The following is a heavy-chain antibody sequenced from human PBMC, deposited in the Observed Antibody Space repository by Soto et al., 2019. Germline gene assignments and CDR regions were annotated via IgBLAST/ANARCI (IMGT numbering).Heavy chain of an antibody. CDR2: IYYSGST. V-gene: IGHV4-31*03. J-gene: IGHJ4*02. D-gene: IGHD2-15*01. CDR3: AKDMREYCSGGSCYIFDY. Sequence: PSETLSLTCTVSGGSISSGGYYWSWIRQHPGKGLEWIGYIYYSGSTYYNPSLKSRVTISVDTSKNQFSLKLSSVTAADTAIYYCAKDMREYCSGGSCYIFDYWGQGTLVTVSS. CDR1: GGSISSGGYY.